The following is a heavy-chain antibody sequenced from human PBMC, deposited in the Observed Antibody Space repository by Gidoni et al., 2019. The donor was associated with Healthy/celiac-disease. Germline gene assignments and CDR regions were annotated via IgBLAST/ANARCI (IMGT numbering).Heavy chain of an antibody. Sequence: VAVISYDGSNKYYADSVKGRLTIARDNSKNTLYPQMNSLRAEDTAVYYCAKDQISGIMITFGGVINPTDYWGQGTLVTVSS. D-gene: IGHD3-16*01. CDR2: ISYDGSNK. J-gene: IGHJ4*02. V-gene: IGHV3-30*18. CDR3: AKDQISGIMITFGGVINPTDY.